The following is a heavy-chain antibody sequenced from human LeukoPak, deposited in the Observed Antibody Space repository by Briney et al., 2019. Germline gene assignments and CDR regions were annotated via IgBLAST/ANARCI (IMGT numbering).Heavy chain of an antibody. CDR1: GGSISSYY. D-gene: IGHD6-13*01. CDR3: ARGSSSSWYSFDF. J-gene: IGHJ3*01. CDR2: IYFTGTT. Sequence: SETLSLTCSVSGGSISSYYWSWIRQPAGKGLEWIGRIYFTGTTNYNPSLQSRVTMSVDTSKYQFSLELSSVTAADTAVYNCARGSSSSWYSFDFWGQGTVVTVSS. V-gene: IGHV4-4*07.